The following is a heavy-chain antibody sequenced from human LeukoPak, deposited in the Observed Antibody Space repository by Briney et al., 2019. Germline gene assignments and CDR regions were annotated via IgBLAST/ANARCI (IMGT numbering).Heavy chain of an antibody. CDR1: GFTFSTYW. CDR2: ISSSSSYI. D-gene: IGHD3-10*01. V-gene: IGHV3-21*01. Sequence: GGSLRLSCAASGFTFSTYWMNWFRQAPGKGLEWVSSISSSSSYIYYGDSVKGRFTISRDNAKNSLYLQLSSLRAEDTAVYYCARARSYGSGRIKFDYWGEGTLVTVSS. CDR3: ARARSYGSGRIKFDY. J-gene: IGHJ4*02.